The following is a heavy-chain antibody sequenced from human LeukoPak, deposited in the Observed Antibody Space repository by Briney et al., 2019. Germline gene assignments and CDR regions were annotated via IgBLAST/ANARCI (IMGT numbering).Heavy chain of an antibody. Sequence: GRSLRLSCAASGFTFSDYGMHWVRQAPGKGLEWVAVISWDGTAQHYVDSVKGRFTISRDNSKNTLYLQMTGLRAEDTAVYYCVKEKDYHVSGSYDFWGQGTLVTVSS. CDR3: VKEKDYHVSGSYDF. CDR1: GFTFSDYG. CDR2: ISWDGTAQ. J-gene: IGHJ4*02. V-gene: IGHV3-30*18. D-gene: IGHD3-10*01.